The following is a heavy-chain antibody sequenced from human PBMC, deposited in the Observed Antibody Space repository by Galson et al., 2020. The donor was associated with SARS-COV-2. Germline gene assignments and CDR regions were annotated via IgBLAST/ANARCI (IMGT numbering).Heavy chain of an antibody. CDR1: GGSISSGGYY. J-gene: IGHJ6*02. V-gene: IGHV4-31*03. CDR2: IYYSGST. Sequence: SETLSLTCTVSGGSISSGGYYWSWIRQHPGKGLEWIGYIYYSGSTYYNPSLKSRVTISVDTSKNQFSLKLSAVTAAATAVYYCASGGVELAAAGAYYYGMDVWCQGTTVTVSS. D-gene: IGHD6-13*01. CDR3: ASGGVELAAAGAYYYGMDV.